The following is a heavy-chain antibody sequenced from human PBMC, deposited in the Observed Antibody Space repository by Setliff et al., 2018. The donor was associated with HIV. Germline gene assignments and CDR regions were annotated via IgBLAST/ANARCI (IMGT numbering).Heavy chain of an antibody. Sequence: AETLSLTCTVSGGSMSSYYWSWIRQPPGKGLEWIGSIYYTGSTDYNPSLMSRVTISLDTPKNQFSLKLNSVIAADTAVYYCARNRVPSSLWGQGTLVTVS. CDR2: IYYTGST. J-gene: IGHJ4*02. CDR3: ARNRVPSSL. D-gene: IGHD3-10*01. CDR1: GGSMSSYY. V-gene: IGHV4-59*01.